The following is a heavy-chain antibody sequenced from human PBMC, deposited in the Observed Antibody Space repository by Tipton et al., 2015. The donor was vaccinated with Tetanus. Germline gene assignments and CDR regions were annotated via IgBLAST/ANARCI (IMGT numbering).Heavy chain of an antibody. Sequence: QLVQSGAEVKKPGASVKVSCKASGGTFSSYAISWVRQAPGQGLEWMGGIIPIFGTANYAQKFQGRVTITADESTSTAYMELSSLRSEDTAVYYCARVSREGPELELDAFDIWGQGTMVTVSS. V-gene: IGHV1-69*01. CDR3: ARVSREGPELELDAFDI. J-gene: IGHJ3*02. D-gene: IGHD1-7*01. CDR1: GGTFSSYA. CDR2: IIPIFGTA.